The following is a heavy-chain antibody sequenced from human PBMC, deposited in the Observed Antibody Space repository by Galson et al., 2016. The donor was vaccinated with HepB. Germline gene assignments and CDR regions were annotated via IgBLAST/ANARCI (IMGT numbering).Heavy chain of an antibody. CDR2: INTDGGTT. J-gene: IGHJ5*02. Sequence: SLRLSCAASGFTFSNYWMHWVRQAPGKGLMWVSRINTDGGTTNYADSVKGRFTISRDNAKNTLFLQMNSLRADDTAVYYCFADLRCSSPNCSPRWFDPWGHGTTVAVAS. D-gene: IGHD2-2*01. V-gene: IGHV3-74*01. CDR3: FADLRCSSPNCSPRWFDP. CDR1: GFTFSNYW.